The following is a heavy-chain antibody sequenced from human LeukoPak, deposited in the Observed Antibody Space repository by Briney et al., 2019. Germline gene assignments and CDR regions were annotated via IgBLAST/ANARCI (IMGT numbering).Heavy chain of an antibody. CDR3: GRVPCSSTSCYHYYYYMDV. Sequence: SETPSLTCTVSGGSISSYYWSWLRQPPGKGLEWIGYIYYSGSTNYNPSLKSRVTISVDTSKNQFSLKLSSVTAADTAVYYSGRVPCSSTSCYHYYYYMDVWGKGTTVTVSS. D-gene: IGHD2-2*01. J-gene: IGHJ6*03. CDR2: IYYSGST. CDR1: GGSISSYY. V-gene: IGHV4-59*01.